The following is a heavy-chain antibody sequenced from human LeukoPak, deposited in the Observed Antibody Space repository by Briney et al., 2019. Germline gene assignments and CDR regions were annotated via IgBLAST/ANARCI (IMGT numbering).Heavy chain of an antibody. CDR3: AKDQSDGDYSHWYFDL. CDR1: GFTFSSYA. V-gene: IGHV3-30-3*01. J-gene: IGHJ2*01. CDR2: ISYDGSNK. Sequence: PGGSLRLSCAASGFTFSSYAMHWVHQAPGKGLEWVAVISYDGSNKYYADSVKGRFTISRDNSKNTLYLQMNSLRGEDTAVYYCAKDQSDGDYSHWYFDLWGRGTLVTVSS. D-gene: IGHD4-17*01.